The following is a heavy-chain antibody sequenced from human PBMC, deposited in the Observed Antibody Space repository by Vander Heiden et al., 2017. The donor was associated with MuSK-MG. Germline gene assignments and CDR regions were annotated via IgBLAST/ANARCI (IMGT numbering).Heavy chain of an antibody. CDR1: GGSISSYS. D-gene: IGHD5-12*01. Sequence: VQLQESGPGLVKPSETLSLTCTFPGGSISSYSWGWVRHPPGKGLEWIGYIYYSGSTNYNPSLKSRVTISVDTSKNQFSLKLSSVTAADTAVYYCARRLPVEMATIYYYYYGMDVWGQGTTVTVSS. CDR3: ARRLPVEMATIYYYYYGMDV. J-gene: IGHJ6*02. V-gene: IGHV4-59*08. CDR2: IYYSGST.